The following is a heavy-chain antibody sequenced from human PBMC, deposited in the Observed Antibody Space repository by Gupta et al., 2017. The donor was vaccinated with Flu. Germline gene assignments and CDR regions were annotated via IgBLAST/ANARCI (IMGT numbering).Heavy chain of an antibody. CDR1: GLTFSYYE. Sequence: EVRLVESGGDLVQPGGSLRLPCQDYGLTFSYYEFSWVRVAPGKALEWISFISKFAETYYTDPGRGRFTISRDNAKNSVYLQMNDLRPEDNGLYYCARGHWDSWGQGTLVTVS. V-gene: IGHV3-48*03. CDR2: ISKFAET. CDR3: ARGHWDS. J-gene: IGHJ4*02.